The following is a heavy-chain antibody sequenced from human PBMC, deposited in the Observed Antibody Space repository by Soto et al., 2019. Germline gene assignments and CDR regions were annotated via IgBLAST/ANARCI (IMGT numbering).Heavy chain of an antibody. CDR1: GFKFRSHA. V-gene: IGHV3-30-3*01. J-gene: IGHJ4*02. CDR3: AKDQDTSGYYSVGD. Sequence: QVQLVESGGGVVQPGRSLRLSCAASGFKFRSHAMHWVRQAPGQGLEWVAVISFDGSSQYYADFVKGRFTVSRDNSKTTLYLQLNSLRAEDTALYFCAKDQDTSGYYSVGDWGRRTLVTVSS. CDR2: ISFDGSSQ. D-gene: IGHD3-22*01.